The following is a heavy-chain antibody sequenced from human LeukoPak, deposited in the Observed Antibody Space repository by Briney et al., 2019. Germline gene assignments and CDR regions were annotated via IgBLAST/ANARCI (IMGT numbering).Heavy chain of an antibody. J-gene: IGHJ4*02. CDR3: ARGFYTTTTYGPGSYYLIDY. D-gene: IGHD3-10*01. CDR2: IYYSGST. V-gene: IGHV4-59*01. CDR1: GGSISSYY. Sequence: SETLSLTCTVSGGSISSYYWSWIRQPPGKGLEWIGYIYYSGSTNYNPSLKSRVTISVDTSKNQFSLKLSSVTAADTAVYYCARGFYTTTTYGPGSYYLIDYWGQGTLVTVSS.